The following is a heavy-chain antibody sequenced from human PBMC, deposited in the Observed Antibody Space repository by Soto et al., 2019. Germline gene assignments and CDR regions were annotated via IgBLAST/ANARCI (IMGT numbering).Heavy chain of an antibody. Sequence: GGSLRLSCAASGFTFSSYAMSWVRQAPGKGLEWVSAISGSGGSTYYADSVKGRFTISRDNSKNTLYLQMNSLRAEDTAVYYCAKTDIVVVPAPYYFDYWGQGTLVTVSS. V-gene: IGHV3-23*01. CDR2: ISGSGGST. J-gene: IGHJ4*02. CDR1: GFTFSSYA. CDR3: AKTDIVVVPAPYYFDY. D-gene: IGHD2-2*01.